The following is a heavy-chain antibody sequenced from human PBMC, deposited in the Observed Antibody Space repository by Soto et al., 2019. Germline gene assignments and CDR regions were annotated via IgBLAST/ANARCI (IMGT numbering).Heavy chain of an antibody. Sequence: SVKVSCKASGGTFSSYAISWVRQAPGQGLEWMGGIIPIFGTANYAQKFQGRVTITADKSTSTAYMELSSLRPEDTAVYYCARDKAGGAAADYWGQGTLVTVSS. CDR1: GGTFSSYA. D-gene: IGHD3-10*01. CDR2: IIPIFGTA. V-gene: IGHV1-69*06. J-gene: IGHJ4*02. CDR3: ARDKAGGAAADY.